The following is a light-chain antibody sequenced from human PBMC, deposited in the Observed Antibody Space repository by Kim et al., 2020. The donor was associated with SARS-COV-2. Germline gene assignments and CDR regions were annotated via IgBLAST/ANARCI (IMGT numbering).Light chain of an antibody. CDR1: SSDVGGYNF. V-gene: IGLV2-14*03. Sequence: LTQPASVSGSPGQSITISCTGTSSDVGGYNFVSWYQQHPGKAPKLMIYDVSNRPSGVSNRFSGSKSANTASLTISGLQAEDEAEYYCSSYTSSSTYVFGTGTKVTVL. CDR3: SSYTSSSTYV. CDR2: DVS. J-gene: IGLJ1*01.